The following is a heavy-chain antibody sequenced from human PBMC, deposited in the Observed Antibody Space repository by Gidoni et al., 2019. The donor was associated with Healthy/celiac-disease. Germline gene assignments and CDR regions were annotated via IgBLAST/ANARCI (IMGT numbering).Heavy chain of an antibody. CDR3: ATEYYYDSSGPERYGMDV. Sequence: QVQLVQSGAEVKKPGASVKVSCKASGYPFTSQSMHWVRHAPGQRLEWMGWINAGNGNTKYAQKFQGRVTITRDTSASTAYMELSSLRSEDTAVYYCATEYYYDSSGPERYGMDVWGQGTTVTVSS. CDR2: INAGNGNT. V-gene: IGHV1-3*01. CDR1: GYPFTSQS. J-gene: IGHJ6*02. D-gene: IGHD3-22*01.